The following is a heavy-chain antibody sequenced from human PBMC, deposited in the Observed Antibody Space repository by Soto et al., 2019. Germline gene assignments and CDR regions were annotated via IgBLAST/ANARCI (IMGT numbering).Heavy chain of an antibody. CDR3: AKDDDTSSHFSLLDF. CDR1: RYTFTDYY. CDR2: INPNSGGT. J-gene: IGHJ4*02. V-gene: IGHV1-2*02. Sequence: GASVKVSCKASRYTFTDYYIHWVRQSPGQGLEWMGWINPNSGGTKFPQKFQGRVIMTRDTSISTAYMELTRLTSDDTAVYYCAKDDDTSSHFSLLDFRGQGTLVTVSS. D-gene: IGHD3-22*01.